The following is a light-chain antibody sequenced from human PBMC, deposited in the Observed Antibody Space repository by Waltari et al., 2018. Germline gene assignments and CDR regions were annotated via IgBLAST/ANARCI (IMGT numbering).Light chain of an antibody. CDR1: QSVITN. J-gene: IGKJ1*01. CDR2: GAS. Sequence: EIVMTQSPATLSVSPGERATLSCKARQSVITNLDWYQQKPGQPPRLLIYGASARATGIPDRFSGSGFGTEFTLTISSLQSEDSAIYYCQQYHNWPRVFGQGTKVEIK. CDR3: QQYHNWPRV. V-gene: IGKV3-15*01.